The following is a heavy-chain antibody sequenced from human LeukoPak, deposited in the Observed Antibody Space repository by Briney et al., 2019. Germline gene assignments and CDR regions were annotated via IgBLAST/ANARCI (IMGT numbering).Heavy chain of an antibody. D-gene: IGHD6-13*01. V-gene: IGHV3-74*01. Sequence: GGSLRLSCAASGFTFSNYWMHWVRHTPGKGLVWVSRINTDMSIINYADSVKGRFTISRDNAKNTLYLHMNSLRAEDTAVYYCARSAGSSSSWEFDYWGQGTLVTVSS. CDR3: ARSAGSSSSWEFDY. CDR2: INTDMSII. CDR1: GFTFSNYW. J-gene: IGHJ4*02.